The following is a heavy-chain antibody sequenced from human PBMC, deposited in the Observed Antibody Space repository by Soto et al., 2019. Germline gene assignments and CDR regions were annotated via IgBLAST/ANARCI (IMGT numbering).Heavy chain of an antibody. J-gene: IGHJ4*02. D-gene: IGHD2-15*01. V-gene: IGHV4-4*07. CDR1: DGYINNHF. Sequence: SETLSLTCTVSDGYINNHFWSWIRQPAGKGLEWIGHIYMSGTTTYNPSLKSRVTMSVDTPRNQCSLKELSVTTADTAVYYCDRINGGSPDIWGQGALVTVSS. CDR3: DRINGGSPDI. CDR2: IYMSGTT.